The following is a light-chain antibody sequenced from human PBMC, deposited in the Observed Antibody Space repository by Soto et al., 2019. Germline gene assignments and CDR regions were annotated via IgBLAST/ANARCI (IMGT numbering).Light chain of an antibody. CDR2: EVT. J-gene: IGLJ1*01. Sequence: QSVLTQPPSASGSPGQSLTISCTGTSSDVGFYNFVSWYQQRPGKAPKLVIYEVTKRPSGVPDRFSGSKSGSTASLTVSGLQADDEADYYGASYAGTKLFVFGSGTKVTVL. V-gene: IGLV2-8*01. CDR1: SSDVGFYNF. CDR3: ASYAGTKLFV.